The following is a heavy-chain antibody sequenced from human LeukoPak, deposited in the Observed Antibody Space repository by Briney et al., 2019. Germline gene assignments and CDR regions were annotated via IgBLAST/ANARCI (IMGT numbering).Heavy chain of an antibody. CDR1: GGTFSSYA. CDR2: IIPIFGTA. CDR3: ATEYSYGLPVAFDI. D-gene: IGHD5-18*01. J-gene: IGHJ3*02. Sequence: ASVKVSCKASGGTFSSYAISRVRQAPGQGLEWMGGIIPIFGTANYAQKFQGGVTITTDESTSTAYMELSSLRSEDTAVYYCATEYSYGLPVAFDIWGQGTMVTVSS. V-gene: IGHV1-69*05.